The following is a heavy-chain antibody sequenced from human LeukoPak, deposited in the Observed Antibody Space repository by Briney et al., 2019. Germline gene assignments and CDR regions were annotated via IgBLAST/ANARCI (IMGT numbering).Heavy chain of an antibody. J-gene: IGHJ4*02. V-gene: IGHV3-23*01. CDR1: GFTFSSSA. CDR2: ITGSDDRT. D-gene: IGHD3-22*01. CDR3: AKGPHVGSGYHPDY. Sequence: GGSLRLSCAASGFTFSSSAMTWVRQAPGKGLEWVSTITGSDDRTYYADSVKGRVTISRDYSRNTLHFQMNSLRVEDTAIYYCAKGPHVGSGYHPDYWGQGTLVTVSS.